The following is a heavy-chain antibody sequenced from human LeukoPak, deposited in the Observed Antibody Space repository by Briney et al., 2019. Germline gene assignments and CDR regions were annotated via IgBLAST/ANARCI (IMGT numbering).Heavy chain of an antibody. J-gene: IGHJ4*02. CDR1: DGSIRTYY. D-gene: IGHD3/OR15-3a*01. CDR3: ATNKDWAEAD. Sequence: SETLSLTCSVSDGSIRTYYWSWIRQSPGQGLEWIGNIYFRGDINYNPSLKSRVIISIDTSKNQFSLKVTSLTAADTAVYYCATNKDWAEADWGQGTLVIVSS. CDR2: IYFRGDI. V-gene: IGHV4-59*03.